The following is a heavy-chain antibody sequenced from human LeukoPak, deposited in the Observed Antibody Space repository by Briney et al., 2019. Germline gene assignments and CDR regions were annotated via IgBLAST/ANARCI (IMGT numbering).Heavy chain of an antibody. V-gene: IGHV4-34*01. CDR1: GGSFSGYY. Sequence: SETLSLTCAVYGGSFSGYYWSWIRQPPGKGLEWIGEINHSGSTNYNPSLKSRVTISVDMSKNQFSLKLSSVTAADTAVYYCARGQYSSSGNFDYWGQGTLVTVSS. CDR3: ARGQYSSSGNFDY. CDR2: INHSGST. J-gene: IGHJ4*02. D-gene: IGHD6-6*01.